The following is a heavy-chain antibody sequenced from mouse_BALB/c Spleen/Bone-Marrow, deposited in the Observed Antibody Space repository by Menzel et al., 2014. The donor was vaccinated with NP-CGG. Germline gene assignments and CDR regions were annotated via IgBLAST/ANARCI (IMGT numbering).Heavy chain of an antibody. V-gene: IGHV1-5*01. J-gene: IGHJ4*01. D-gene: IGHD1-1*01. Sequence: VQLQQSGTVLARPGASVKMSCKASGYTFTSYWVHWVKQRPGQGLEWIGAIYSGNSDTSYNQKFKGKAKLTAVTSTSTAYMELSSPTNEDSAVYYCTRVITAVLATRAMDYWGQGSSVTVSP. CDR2: IYSGNSDT. CDR3: TRVITAVLATRAMDY. CDR1: GYTFTSYW.